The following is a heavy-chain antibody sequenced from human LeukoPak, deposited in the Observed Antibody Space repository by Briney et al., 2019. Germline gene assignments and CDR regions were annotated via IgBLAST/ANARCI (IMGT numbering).Heavy chain of an antibody. Sequence: GGSLRLSCAASGFTFRSHWMSWVRQAPGKGLEWVANINQDGSEKYYVDSVRGRFTISRDNAKNSLYLPKHSPRGEDTAVYYWARDHVVDGLVFDYWGQGALVTVSS. D-gene: IGHD2-15*01. J-gene: IGHJ4*02. CDR3: ARDHVVDGLVFDY. CDR1: GFTFRSHW. V-gene: IGHV3-7*01. CDR2: INQDGSEK.